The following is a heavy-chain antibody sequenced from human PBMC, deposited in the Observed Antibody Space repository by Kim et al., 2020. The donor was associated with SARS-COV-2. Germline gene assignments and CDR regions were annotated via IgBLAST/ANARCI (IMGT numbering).Heavy chain of an antibody. D-gene: IGHD3-22*01. J-gene: IGHJ4*02. CDR3: GVGYYYDSSGYFSAYYFGY. Sequence: GGSLRLSCAASGFTFSSYAMSWVRQAPGKGLEWVSAISGSGGSTYYADSVKGRFTISRDNSKNTLYLQMNSLRAEDTAVYYCGVGYYYDSSGYFSAYYFGYWGQGTLVTVSS. CDR1: GFTFSSYA. V-gene: IGHV3-23*01. CDR2: ISGSGGST.